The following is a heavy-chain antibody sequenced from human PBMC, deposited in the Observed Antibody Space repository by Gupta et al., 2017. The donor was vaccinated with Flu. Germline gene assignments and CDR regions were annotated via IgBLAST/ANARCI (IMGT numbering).Heavy chain of an antibody. V-gene: IGHV1-8*01. D-gene: IGHD6-19*01. CDR3: ARAVADQYNWFDP. Sequence: RQATGQGLEWMGWINPNSGNTGYAQKFQGRVTMTRNTSISTAYMELSSLRSEDTAVYYCARAVADQYNWFDPWGQGTLVTVSS. CDR2: INPNSGNT. J-gene: IGHJ5*02.